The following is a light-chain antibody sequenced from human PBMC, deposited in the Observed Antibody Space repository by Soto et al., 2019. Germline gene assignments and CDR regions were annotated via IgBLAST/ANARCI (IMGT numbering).Light chain of an antibody. CDR1: GSDIGYFNY. CDR2: EVD. V-gene: IGLV2-14*01. J-gene: IGLJ1*01. CDR3: KSYAVGSTYV. Sequence: QYVLTQPASVSGSPGQSITISCTGTGSDIGYFNYVSWYQQQPGKAPKLMIYEVDNRPSGVSIRFSGSKSGSTASLTISGLQAEDEADYYCKSYAVGSTYVFGTGTKVTLL.